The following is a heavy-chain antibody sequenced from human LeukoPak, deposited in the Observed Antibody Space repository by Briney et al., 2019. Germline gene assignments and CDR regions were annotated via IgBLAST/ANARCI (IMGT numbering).Heavy chain of an antibody. CDR2: VNLQGST. J-gene: IGHJ4*02. Sequence: SETLSLTCGVSGGSISNTNWWTWFRQPPGKGLEWIGEVNLQGSTNYNPSLKCRVAISVDKSENHISLKLTSVTAADTAVYHCAREGGPYRPLDYSGQGTLVTVAS. V-gene: IGHV4-4*02. CDR1: GGSISNTNW. CDR3: AREGGPYRPLDY.